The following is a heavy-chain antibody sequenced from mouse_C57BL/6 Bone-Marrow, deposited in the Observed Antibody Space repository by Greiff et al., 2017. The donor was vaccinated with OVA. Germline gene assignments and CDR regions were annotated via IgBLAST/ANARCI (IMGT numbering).Heavy chain of an antibody. J-gene: IGHJ3*01. V-gene: IGHV3-6*01. CDR3: ARGPITTVEAY. CDR1: GYSITSGYY. CDR2: ISYDGSN. Sequence: EVKLQESGPGLVKPSQSLSLTCSVTGYSITSGYYWNWIRQFPGNKLEWMGYISYDGSNNYNPSLKNRISITRDTSKNQFFLKLNSVTTEDTATYYCARGPITTVEAYWGQGTLVTVSA. D-gene: IGHD1-1*01.